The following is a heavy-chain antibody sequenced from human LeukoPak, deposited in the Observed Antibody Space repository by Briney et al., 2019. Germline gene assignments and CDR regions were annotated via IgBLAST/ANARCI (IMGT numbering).Heavy chain of an antibody. V-gene: IGHV3-74*01. CDR1: GFTFSSYW. J-gene: IGHJ5*02. CDR3: ASLRLRAP. Sequence: GGSLRLSCAASGFTFSSYWMHWVRQAPGKGLMWVSRINSDGSSTSYADSVKGRFTISRDNAKNTLYLQMNSLRAEDTAVYYCASLRLRAPWGQGTLVTVSS. CDR2: INSDGSST.